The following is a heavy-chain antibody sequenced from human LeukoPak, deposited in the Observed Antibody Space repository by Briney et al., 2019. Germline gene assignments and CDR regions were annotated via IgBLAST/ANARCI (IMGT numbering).Heavy chain of an antibody. V-gene: IGHV3-48*01. J-gene: IGHJ6*03. Sequence: GGSLRLSCAASGFTFSTFPMNWVRQAPGKGLEWILYISSSSDTKYHSPSVSGRFTISRDNAKNSLYLQMNSLRAEDTAVYYCARGTTTHTLTYYYYYYYMDVWGKGTTVTVSS. CDR1: GFTFSTFP. CDR2: ISSSSDTK. D-gene: IGHD4-17*01. CDR3: ARGTTTHTLTYYYYYYYMDV.